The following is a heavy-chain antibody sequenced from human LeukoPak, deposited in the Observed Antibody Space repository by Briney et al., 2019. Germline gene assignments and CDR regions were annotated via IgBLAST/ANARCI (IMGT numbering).Heavy chain of an antibody. D-gene: IGHD3-10*01. CDR2: IWYDGSNR. J-gene: IGHJ4*02. CDR3: ASWRGSGSYGGYFDY. V-gene: IGHV3-33*01. Sequence: PGGSLRLSCAASGFTFSSYGMYWVRQAPGKGLEWVALIWYDGSNRYYADSVKGRFTISRDNSKNTLYLQMNSLRAEDTAVYYCASWRGSGSYGGYFDYWGQGTLVNVSS. CDR1: GFTFSSYG.